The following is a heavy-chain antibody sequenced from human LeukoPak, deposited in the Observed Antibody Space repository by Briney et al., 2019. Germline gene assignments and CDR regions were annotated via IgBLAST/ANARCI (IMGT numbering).Heavy chain of an antibody. CDR3: AKGGRGFPSMVRGVIIEYFQH. J-gene: IGHJ1*01. D-gene: IGHD3-10*01. V-gene: IGHV1-69*13. CDR1: GGTFSSYA. Sequence: SVKVSCKASGGTFSSYAISWVRQAPGQGLEWMGGIIPIFGTANYAQKFQGRVTITADESTSTAYMELSSLRSEDTAVYYCAKGGRGFPSMVRGVIIEYFQHWGQGTLVTVSS. CDR2: IIPIFGTA.